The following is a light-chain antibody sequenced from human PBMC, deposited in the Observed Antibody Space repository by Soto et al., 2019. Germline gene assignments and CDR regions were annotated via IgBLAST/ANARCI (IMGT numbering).Light chain of an antibody. CDR2: DVN. CDR1: SSDVGSYNY. J-gene: IGLJ3*02. CDR3: CSYAGIYTRV. V-gene: IGLV2-11*01. Sequence: QSVLTQPRSVSGSPGQSVTLSCTGTSSDVGSYNYVSWYQQHPGKAPKLMIDDVNKRPSGVPDRFSGSMSGNTASLTISGLQADDEADYYCCSYAGIYTRVLGGGTKLTVL.